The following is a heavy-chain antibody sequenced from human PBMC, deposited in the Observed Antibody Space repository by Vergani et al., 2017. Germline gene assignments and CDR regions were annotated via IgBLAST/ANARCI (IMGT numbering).Heavy chain of an antibody. J-gene: IGHJ4*02. D-gene: IGHD3-3*01. CDR1: GFTFSSYG. CDR2: ISYDGSNK. Sequence: QVQLVESGGGVVQPGRSLRLSCAASGFTFSSYGMHWVRQAPGKGLEWVAVISYDGSNKYYADSVKGRFTISRDNSKNTLYLQMNSLRAEDTAVYYCAKDPAVLRFVEGGGFDYWGQGTLVTVSS. CDR3: AKDPAVLRFVEGGGFDY. V-gene: IGHV3-30*18.